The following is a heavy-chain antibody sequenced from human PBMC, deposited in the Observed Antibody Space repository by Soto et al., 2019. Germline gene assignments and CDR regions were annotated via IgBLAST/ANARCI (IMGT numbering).Heavy chain of an antibody. Sequence: EVQLVESGGGLVKPGGSLRLSCAASEFTFSTYSMNWVRQAPGKGLEWVSSISSSSSYIYYADSVKGRFTISRDNAKNSLYLQMNSLRAEDTAVYYCARAQGSGYPGDGAFDIWGQGTMVTVSS. V-gene: IGHV3-21*01. CDR2: ISSSSSYI. D-gene: IGHD5-12*01. J-gene: IGHJ3*02. CDR3: ARAQGSGYPGDGAFDI. CDR1: EFTFSTYS.